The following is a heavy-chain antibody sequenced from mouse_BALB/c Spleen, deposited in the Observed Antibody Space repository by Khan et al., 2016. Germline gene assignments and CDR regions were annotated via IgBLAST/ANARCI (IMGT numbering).Heavy chain of an antibody. CDR3: ARGRWYGAMDY. V-gene: IGHV4-1*02. CDR1: GFDFSGYW. Sequence: EVQLLESGGGLVQPGGSLKLSCAASGFDFSGYWMSWVRQAPGKGLEWIGEINPDSNTINYTPSLKDKFIISRDNAKHTLYLQMSKVRSEDTALYYCARGRWYGAMDYWGQGTSVTVSS. D-gene: IGHD2-1*01. J-gene: IGHJ4*01. CDR2: INPDSNTI.